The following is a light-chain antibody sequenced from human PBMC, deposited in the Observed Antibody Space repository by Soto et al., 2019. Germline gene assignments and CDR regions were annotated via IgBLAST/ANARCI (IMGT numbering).Light chain of an antibody. Sequence: EIVLTQSPGTLSLFPGERATLSCRATQSVSSNYLAWYQQKPGQAPRLLIYIASSRATGIPDRFSGSGSGTDFTLTISRLEPEDFAVDYCQQYGTSPWTVGQGTKVEIK. J-gene: IGKJ1*01. CDR3: QQYGTSPWT. CDR1: QSVSSNY. CDR2: IAS. V-gene: IGKV3-20*01.